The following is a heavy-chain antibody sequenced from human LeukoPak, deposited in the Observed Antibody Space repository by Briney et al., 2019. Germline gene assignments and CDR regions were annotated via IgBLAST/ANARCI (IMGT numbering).Heavy chain of an antibody. Sequence: PSETLSLTCGVFGGSFSEYYWTWIRQSPGKGLEWIGEIDHSGSTNYNPPLKSRVTISVDTSRTQFSLKLTSVTAADTAAYYCARQTLGVRAFDIWGQGTMVTVSS. CDR2: IDHSGST. V-gene: IGHV4-34*01. CDR1: GGSFSEYY. D-gene: IGHD3-10*01. CDR3: ARQTLGVRAFDI. J-gene: IGHJ3*02.